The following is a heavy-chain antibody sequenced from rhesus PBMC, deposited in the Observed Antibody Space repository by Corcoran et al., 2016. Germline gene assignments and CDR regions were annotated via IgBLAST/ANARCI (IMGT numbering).Heavy chain of an antibody. D-gene: IGHD3-40*01. Sequence: QVQLQESGPGLVKPSETLSLTCAFSGGSISYNYYWNWIRLPPGKGLEWIGNIYGRGGDTYYNPALKGRDTSSKDTSKNQFSLKLSSVTAADTAVYDCVRKPGGRRGLDSWGQGVVGTVSS. J-gene: IGHJ6*01. CDR3: VRKPGGRRGLDS. CDR1: GGSISYNYY. CDR2: IYGRGGDT. V-gene: IGHV4S7*01.